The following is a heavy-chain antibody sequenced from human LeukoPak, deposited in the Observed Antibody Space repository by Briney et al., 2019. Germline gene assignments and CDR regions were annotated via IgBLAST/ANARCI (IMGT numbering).Heavy chain of an antibody. CDR3: ARVTGYMIEDYFDY. Sequence: SETLSLTCTVSGGSISSYYWSWIRQPPGKGLEWIGYIYYSGSTNYNPSLKSRVTISVDTSKNQFSLRLSSVTAADTAVYYCARVTGYMIEDYFDYWGQGTLDTVSS. V-gene: IGHV4-59*01. CDR1: GGSISSYY. D-gene: IGHD3-22*01. J-gene: IGHJ4*02. CDR2: IYYSGST.